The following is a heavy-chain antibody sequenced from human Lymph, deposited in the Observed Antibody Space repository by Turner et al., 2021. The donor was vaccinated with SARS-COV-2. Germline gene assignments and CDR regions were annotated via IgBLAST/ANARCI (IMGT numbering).Heavy chain of an antibody. CDR2: ITFTSSYI. Sequence: EVQLVESGGGLVKPGGSLRLSCAASGFTFSSYSMNWLRQAPGKGLEWVSSITFTSSYIYYADSVKGRFTISRDNAKNSLYLQMNSLRAEDTAVYYCARGPPDFPYYFDYWGQGTLVTVSS. D-gene: IGHD2-21*02. J-gene: IGHJ4*02. CDR1: GFTFSSYS. CDR3: ARGPPDFPYYFDY. V-gene: IGHV3-21*01.